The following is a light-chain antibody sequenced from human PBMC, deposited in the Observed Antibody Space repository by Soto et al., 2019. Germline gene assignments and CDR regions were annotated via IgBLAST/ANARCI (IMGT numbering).Light chain of an antibody. CDR2: DAS. CDR3: QQYNSYLLT. V-gene: IGKV1-5*01. J-gene: IGKJ4*01. CDR1: QSISSW. Sequence: DIQMTQSASTLSASVGDRVTITCRASQSISSWLAWYQQKPGKAPKLLIYDASSLESGVPSRFSGSGSGTEFTLTISSLQPDDFATYYCQQYNSYLLTFGGGTKVDNK.